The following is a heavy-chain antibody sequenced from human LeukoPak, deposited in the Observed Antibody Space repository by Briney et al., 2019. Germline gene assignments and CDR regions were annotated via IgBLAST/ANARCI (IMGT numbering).Heavy chain of an antibody. D-gene: IGHD3-9*01. CDR1: GFTFSSYA. Sequence: GGSLRLSCAASGFTFSSYAMSWVRQAPGKGLEWVSAISGSGGSTYYADSVRGRFTISRDNSKNILNLQMNSMRAEDTAVYYCAKDREVNYDILAGYYPIHAFDIWGQGTMVTVSS. CDR2: ISGSGGST. V-gene: IGHV3-23*01. CDR3: AKDREVNYDILAGYYPIHAFDI. J-gene: IGHJ3*02.